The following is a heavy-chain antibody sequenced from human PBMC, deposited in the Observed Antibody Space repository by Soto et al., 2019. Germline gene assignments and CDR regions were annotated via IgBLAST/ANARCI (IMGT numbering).Heavy chain of an antibody. J-gene: IGHJ4*02. Sequence: ASETLSLTCAVSGDSMSSSDYYWGWIRQPPGKGLEWIGSIYYSGSTYYNPSLQSRVAISVDTSKNQFSLKLKSVTAADTAIYYCARRTVNIRTFYSGLKTHCFDDWGQGAPVTVSS. D-gene: IGHD6-19*01. CDR3: ARRTVNIRTFYSGLKTHCFDD. CDR2: IYYSGST. CDR1: GDSMSSSDYY. V-gene: IGHV4-39*01.